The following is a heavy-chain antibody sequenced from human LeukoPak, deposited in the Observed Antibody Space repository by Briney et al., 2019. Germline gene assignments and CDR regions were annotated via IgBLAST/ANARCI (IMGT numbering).Heavy chain of an antibody. V-gene: IGHV4-59*01. CDR1: GDSINNYY. CDR2: IYYSGST. D-gene: IGHD1-14*01. Sequence: ETLSLTCSVSGDSINNYYWSWIRQPPGRGLEWIGYIYYSGSTNYNPSLKSRLTISVDTSKNQFSLKLSSVTAADTAVYYCARLAKRNDPFAIWGQGTMVTVSS. J-gene: IGHJ3*02. CDR3: ARLAKRNDPFAI.